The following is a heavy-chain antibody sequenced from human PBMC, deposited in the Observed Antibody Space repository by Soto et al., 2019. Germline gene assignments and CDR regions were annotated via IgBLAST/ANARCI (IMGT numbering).Heavy chain of an antibody. CDR2: LIPLFDMA. D-gene: IGHD2-15*01. V-gene: IGHV1-69*01. Sequence: QVQLVQSGAEVKKPGSSVKVSCRASGGTFSSYAVSWVRQAPGRGLEWLGGLIPLFDMANYAQKFQGRVTITADESTGTAYMELRSLTSEDTAIYFCARGVWGCSGGSCSGWFDPWGQGTPVTVSS. CDR1: GGTFSSYA. J-gene: IGHJ5*02. CDR3: ARGVWGCSGGSCSGWFDP.